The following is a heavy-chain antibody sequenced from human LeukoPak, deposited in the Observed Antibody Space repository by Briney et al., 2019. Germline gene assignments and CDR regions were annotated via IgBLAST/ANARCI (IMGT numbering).Heavy chain of an antibody. V-gene: IGHV3-30-3*01. Sequence: GRSLRLSCAASGFTFSSYAMHWVRQAPGKGLEWGAVISYDGSNKYYADSVKGRFTISRDNSKNTLYLQMNSLRAEDTAVYYCARVDSSGYYDNFDYWGQGTLVTVSS. CDR2: ISYDGSNK. CDR1: GFTFSSYA. CDR3: ARVDSSGYYDNFDY. J-gene: IGHJ4*02. D-gene: IGHD3-22*01.